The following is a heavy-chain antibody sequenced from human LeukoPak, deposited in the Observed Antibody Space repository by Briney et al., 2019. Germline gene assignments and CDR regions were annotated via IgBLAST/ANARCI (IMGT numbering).Heavy chain of an antibody. CDR2: IIPIFGTA. CDR1: GGTFSSYA. J-gene: IGHJ6*02. Sequence: ASAKVSCKAPGGTFSSYAISWVRQAPGQGLEWMGGIIPIFGTANYAQKFQGRVTITADESTSTAYMELSSLRSEDTAVYYCARDGRVYAGYYYYYGMDVWGQGTTVTVSS. V-gene: IGHV1-69*01. D-gene: IGHD2-8*01. CDR3: ARDGRVYAGYYYYYGMDV.